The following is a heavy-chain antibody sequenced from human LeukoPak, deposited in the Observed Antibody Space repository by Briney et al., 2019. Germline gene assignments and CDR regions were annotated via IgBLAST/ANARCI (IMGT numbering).Heavy chain of an antibody. CDR3: AKDRLWLSGNLDY. V-gene: IGHV3-23*01. J-gene: IGHJ4*02. D-gene: IGHD3-10*01. Sequence: GGSLRLSCAASGFTFSSYAMSWVRQAPGKGLEWVSAISGSGGSTYYADFVKGRFTISRDNSKNTLYLQMNSLRAEDTAVYYCAKDRLWLSGNLDYWGQGTLVTVSS. CDR1: GFTFSSYA. CDR2: ISGSGGST.